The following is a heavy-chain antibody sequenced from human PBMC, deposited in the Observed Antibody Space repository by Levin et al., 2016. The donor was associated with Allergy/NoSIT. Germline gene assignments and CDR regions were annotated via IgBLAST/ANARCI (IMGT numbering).Heavy chain of an antibody. CDR3: ARSIFGVVIGAFDI. CDR2: ISSSSSYI. D-gene: IGHD3-3*01. J-gene: IGHJ3*02. V-gene: IGHV3-21*01. Sequence: WIRQPPGKGLEWVSSISSSSSYIYYADSVKGRFTISRDNAKNSLYLQMNSLRAEDTAVYYCARSIFGVVIGAFDIWGQGTMVTVSS.